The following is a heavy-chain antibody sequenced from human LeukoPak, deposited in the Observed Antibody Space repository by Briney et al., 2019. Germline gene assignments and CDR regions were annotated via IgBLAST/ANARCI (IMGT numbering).Heavy chain of an antibody. CDR2: IYYSGST. V-gene: IGHV4-39*07. CDR3: ARAVPNCSSTSCYAAAYYYYMDV. Sequence: SETLSLTCTVSGGSISSSSYYWGWIRQPPGKGLEWIGSIYYSGSTNYNPSLKSRVTISVDTSKNQFSLKLSSVTAADTAVYYCARAVPNCSSTSCYAAAYYYYMDVWGKGTTVTVSS. D-gene: IGHD2-2*01. J-gene: IGHJ6*03. CDR1: GGSISSSSYY.